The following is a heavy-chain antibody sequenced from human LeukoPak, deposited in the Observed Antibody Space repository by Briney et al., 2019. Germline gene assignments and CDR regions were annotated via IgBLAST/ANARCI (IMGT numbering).Heavy chain of an antibody. V-gene: IGHV1-2*04. CDR3: ARGNSGGSHNYFDY. Sequence: ASVKVSCKASGYTFTGYYMHWVRQAPGQGLEWMGWINPNSGGTNYAQKFQGWVTMTRDTSISTVYMELSRLRSDDTAVYYCARGNSGGSHNYFDYWGQGTLVTVSS. J-gene: IGHJ4*02. D-gene: IGHD2-15*01. CDR2: INPNSGGT. CDR1: GYTFTGYY.